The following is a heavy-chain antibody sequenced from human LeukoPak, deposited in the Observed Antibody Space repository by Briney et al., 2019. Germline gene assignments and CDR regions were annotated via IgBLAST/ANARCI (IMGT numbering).Heavy chain of an antibody. V-gene: IGHV1-69*06. D-gene: IGHD2-2*02. Sequence: GASVKVSCKASGGTFSNYAISWVRQAPGHGLEWMGGIIPILDTTNHAQKFQGRVTITADKSTSTAYMELSSLRSEDTAVYYCARWRHTLARSWFDPWGQGTLVTVSS. CDR3: ARWRHTLARSWFDP. CDR1: GGTFSNYA. J-gene: IGHJ5*02. CDR2: IIPILDTT.